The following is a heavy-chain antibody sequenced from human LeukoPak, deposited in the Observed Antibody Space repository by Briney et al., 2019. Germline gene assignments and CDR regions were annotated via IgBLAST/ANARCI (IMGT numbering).Heavy chain of an antibody. CDR2: INHSGST. CDR1: GGSFSGYY. D-gene: IGHD2-2*01. CDR3: ARVARCTSCFDVDY. Sequence: PSETLSLTCAVYGGSFSGYYWSWIRQPPGKGLEWIGEINHSGSTNYNPSLKSRITISVDTSKNHFSLKLSSVTAADTAVYYCARVARCTSCFDVDYWGQGTLVTVSS. J-gene: IGHJ4*02. V-gene: IGHV4-34*01.